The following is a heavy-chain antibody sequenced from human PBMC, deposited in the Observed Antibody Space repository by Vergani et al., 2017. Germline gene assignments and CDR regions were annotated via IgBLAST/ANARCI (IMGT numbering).Heavy chain of an antibody. CDR1: GDSISSYY. V-gene: IGHV4-59*01. D-gene: IGHD3-22*01. CDR2: IYHSGST. CDR3: ARRSSSYYFDI. J-gene: IGHJ5*02. Sequence: QVQLQESGPGLVKPSETLSLTCTVSGDSISSYYWSWIRQPPGKGLEWIGYIYHSGSTNYNPSLMSRVSMPVDTSRTKFSLRLSSVTASDTAMYYCARRSSSYYFDILGQGVLITVSS.